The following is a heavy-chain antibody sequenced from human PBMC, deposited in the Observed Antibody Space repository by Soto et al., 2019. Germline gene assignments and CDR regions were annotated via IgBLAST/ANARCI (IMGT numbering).Heavy chain of an antibody. CDR3: ARVRGYDLDYYYYYMDV. D-gene: IGHD5-12*01. CDR1: GGSISSYY. CDR2: IYYSGST. V-gene: IGHV4-59*01. Sequence: ETLSLTCTVSGGSISSYYWSWIRQPPGKGLEWIGYIYYSGSTNYNPSLKSRVTISVDTSKNQFSLKLSSVTAADTAVYYCARVRGYDLDYYYYYMDVWGKGTTVTVSS. J-gene: IGHJ6*03.